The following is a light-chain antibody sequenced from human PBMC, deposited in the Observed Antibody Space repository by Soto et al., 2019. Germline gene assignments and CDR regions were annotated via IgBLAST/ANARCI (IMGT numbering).Light chain of an antibody. CDR2: AAS. Sequence: DIQITQPHSSLSASVGDRVTITCRTSQTISDYLNWYQHKPGKXPXXLISAASSLQSGVPSRFSGSGSGTDFTLTISSLQPEDSATYYCQQSNSTLTFGPGTKVEIK. V-gene: IGKV1-39*01. J-gene: IGKJ3*01. CDR3: QQSNSTLT. CDR1: QTISDY.